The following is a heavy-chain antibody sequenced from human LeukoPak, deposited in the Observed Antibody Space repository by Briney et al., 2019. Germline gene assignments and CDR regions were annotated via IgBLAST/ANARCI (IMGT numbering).Heavy chain of an antibody. J-gene: IGHJ3*02. Sequence: GASVKVSCKASGGTFSSYAISWVRQAPGQGLEWMGGIIPIFGTANYAQKFQGRVTITTDESTSTAYMELSSLRSEDTAVYYCARETSGAFDIWGQGTMVTVSS. CDR1: GGTFSSYA. CDR2: IIPIFGTA. D-gene: IGHD1-26*01. V-gene: IGHV1-69*05. CDR3: ARETSGAFDI.